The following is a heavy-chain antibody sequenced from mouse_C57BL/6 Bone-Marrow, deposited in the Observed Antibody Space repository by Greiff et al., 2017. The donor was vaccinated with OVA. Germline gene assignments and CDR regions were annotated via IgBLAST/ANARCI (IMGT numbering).Heavy chain of an antibody. Sequence: VQLQQSGAELARPGASVKLSCKASGYTFTSYGISWVKQRTGQGLEWIGEIYPTSGNTYYNEKFKGKATLTADKSSSTAYMELRSLTSEDSAVYFCARGGTTVVRAMDYWGQGTSVTVSS. V-gene: IGHV1-81*01. D-gene: IGHD1-1*01. CDR2: IYPTSGNT. J-gene: IGHJ4*01. CDR3: ARGGTTVVRAMDY. CDR1: GYTFTSYG.